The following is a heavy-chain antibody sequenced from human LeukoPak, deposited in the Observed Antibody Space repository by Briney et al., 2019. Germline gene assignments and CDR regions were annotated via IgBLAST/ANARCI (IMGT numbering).Heavy chain of an antibody. Sequence: GGSLRLSCAASGFTFSNYGMHWVRQAPGKGLEWVAVIWYDGSNKYYADSVKGRFTISRDNSKNTLYLQMNSLRAEDTAVYYCAKQDIRSSAWYDWGQGTLVTVSS. V-gene: IGHV3-33*06. CDR3: AKQDIRSSAWYD. CDR1: GFTFSNYG. CDR2: IWYDGSNK. D-gene: IGHD6-19*01. J-gene: IGHJ4*02.